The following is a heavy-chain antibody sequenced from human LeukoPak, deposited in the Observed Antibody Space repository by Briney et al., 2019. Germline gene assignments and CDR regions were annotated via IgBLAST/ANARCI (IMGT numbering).Heavy chain of an antibody. J-gene: IGHJ4*02. CDR3: ARRGQGSSGWPFDY. V-gene: IGHV4-59*06. CDR2: IYYSGST. D-gene: IGHD6-19*01. Sequence: SETLSLTCTVSGGSISSYYWSWIRQPPGKGLEWIGYIYYSGSTYYNPSLKSRVTISVDTSKNQFPLKLSSVTAADTAVYYCARRGQGSSGWPFDYWGQGTLVTVSS. CDR1: GGSISSYY.